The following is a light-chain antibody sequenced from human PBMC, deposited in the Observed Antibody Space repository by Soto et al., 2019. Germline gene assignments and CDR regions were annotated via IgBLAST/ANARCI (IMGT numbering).Light chain of an antibody. Sequence: DIQMTQSPTSLSASVGDRVTITCRASQGIRNFVAWYQQKPGKPPKLLIYAASNLPSGVPSRFSGSGSGTDFTLTINLVQTEDAATYSCQKYSSVPVFGPGTKV. CDR3: QKYSSVPV. J-gene: IGKJ3*01. CDR1: QGIRNF. V-gene: IGKV1-27*01. CDR2: AAS.